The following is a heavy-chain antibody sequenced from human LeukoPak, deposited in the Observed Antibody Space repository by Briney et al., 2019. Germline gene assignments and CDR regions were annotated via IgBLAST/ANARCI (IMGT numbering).Heavy chain of an antibody. V-gene: IGHV3-74*01. CDR3: ARGADTGYSSDS. Sequence: GGSLRLSCAASGFTFSNYWMHRVRQAPGKGLVWVSRINSDARSTSYADSVKGRFTISRDNAKNTLYLQMNSLRAEDTAVYYCARGADTGYSSDSWGQGTLVTVSS. J-gene: IGHJ5*02. CDR2: INSDARST. CDR1: GFTFSNYW. D-gene: IGHD6-19*01.